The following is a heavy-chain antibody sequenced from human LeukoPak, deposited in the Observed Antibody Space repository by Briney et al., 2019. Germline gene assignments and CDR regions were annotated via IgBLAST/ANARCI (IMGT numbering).Heavy chain of an antibody. CDR2: MNPNSGNT. Sequence: GASVRVSCKASGYTFTSYDINWVRQATGQGLEWMGWMNPNSGNTGYAQKFQGRVTMTRNTSISTAYMELSSLRSEDTAVYYCATDLAGYYYDSSGPKDYWGQGTLVTVSS. CDR1: GYTFTSYD. CDR3: ATDLAGYYYDSSGPKDY. J-gene: IGHJ4*02. V-gene: IGHV1-8*01. D-gene: IGHD3-22*01.